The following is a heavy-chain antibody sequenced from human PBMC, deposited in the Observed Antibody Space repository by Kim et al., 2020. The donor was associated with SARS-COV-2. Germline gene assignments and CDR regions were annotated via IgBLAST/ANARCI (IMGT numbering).Heavy chain of an antibody. D-gene: IGHD3-10*01. CDR1: GFTFGIYA. V-gene: IGHV3-30*04. Sequence: GGSLRLSCAASGFTFGIYAIHWVRQVPGKGLEWVAVISYDGNNKYYADSVKGRFTISRDKATKTVFLQMNSLRVEDTAVYYCARRAFPEYRIRGVIGLLDPWGQGTLVTVSS. J-gene: IGHJ5*02. CDR3: ARRAFPEYRIRGVIGLLDP. CDR2: ISYDGNNK.